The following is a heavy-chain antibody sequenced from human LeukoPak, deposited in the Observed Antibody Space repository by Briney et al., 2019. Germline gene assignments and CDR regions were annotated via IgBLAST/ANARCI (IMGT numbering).Heavy chain of an antibody. CDR1: GGSFSGYY. CDR2: INHSGST. D-gene: IGHD3-22*01. Sequence: PSETLSLTCAVYGGSFSGYYWSWIRQPPGKGLEWIGEINHSGSTNYNPSLKSRVTISVDTSKNQFSLKLSSVTAADTAVYYCARARLDYYDSSGSHLWGQGTLVTVSS. V-gene: IGHV4-34*01. CDR3: ARARLDYYDSSGSHL. J-gene: IGHJ4*02.